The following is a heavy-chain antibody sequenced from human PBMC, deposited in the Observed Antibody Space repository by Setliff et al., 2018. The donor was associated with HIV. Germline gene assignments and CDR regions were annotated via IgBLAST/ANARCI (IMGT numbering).Heavy chain of an antibody. D-gene: IGHD2-15*01. Sequence: SETLSLTCSVSGVSINRTDHYWGWIRQSPGKGLEWIGYLHYNGNTNSNSSLKSRLTMSVDTSRNLFSLKLNSVTTADTAMYYCAGYCGGGSCASIWGQGTMVTV. CDR3: AGYCGGGSCASI. CDR2: LHYNGNT. CDR1: GVSINRTDHY. V-gene: IGHV4-61*03. J-gene: IGHJ3*02.